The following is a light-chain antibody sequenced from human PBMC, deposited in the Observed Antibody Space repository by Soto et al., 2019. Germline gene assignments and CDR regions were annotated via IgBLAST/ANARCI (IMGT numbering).Light chain of an antibody. CDR2: VEGSGNY. Sequence: QSVLTQSSSASASLGSSVKLTCTLSSGHSGYIIAWHQQQPGKAPRYLMKVEGSGNYNKESGVPHRFSGSSSEADRYLTISNLQLEDEADYYCETRERKPVIFGGGTKLTVL. J-gene: IGLJ2*01. V-gene: IGLV4-60*01. CDR3: ETRERKPVI. CDR1: SGHSGYI.